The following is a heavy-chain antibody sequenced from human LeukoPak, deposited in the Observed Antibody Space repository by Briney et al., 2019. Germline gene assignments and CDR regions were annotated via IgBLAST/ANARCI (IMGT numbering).Heavy chain of an antibody. D-gene: IGHD3-22*01. Sequence: PGESLRLSCAASGFNIVGYSLSWVRQAPGKGLEWVSTMSTSGAHIAYADSVTGRFTISRDNANNSVFLQMSSLRVEDTAVYYCARDLGGSYYDSSGSLTEIWGQGTMVTVSS. J-gene: IGHJ3*02. CDR1: GFNIVGYS. V-gene: IGHV3-21*01. CDR3: ARDLGGSYYDSSGSLTEI. CDR2: MSTSGAHI.